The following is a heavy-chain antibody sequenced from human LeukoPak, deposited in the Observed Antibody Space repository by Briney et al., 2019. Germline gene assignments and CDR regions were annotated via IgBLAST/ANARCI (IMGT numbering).Heavy chain of an antibody. Sequence: GESLKISCKGSGYSFTSYWISWVHQMPGKGLEWMGRIDPSDSYTNYSPSFQGHVTISADKSISTAYLQWSSLKASDTAMYYCARHGWGCARHGGVGTSCYNFDYWGQGTLVTVSS. CDR3: ARHGWGCARHGGVGTSCYNFDY. CDR1: GYSFTSYW. V-gene: IGHV5-10-1*01. J-gene: IGHJ4*02. CDR2: IDPSDSYT. D-gene: IGHD2-2*01.